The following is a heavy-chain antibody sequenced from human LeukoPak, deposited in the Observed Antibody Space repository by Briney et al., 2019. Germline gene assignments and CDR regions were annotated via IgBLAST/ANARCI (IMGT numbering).Heavy chain of an antibody. CDR1: GYTFTGYY. CDR2: INPNSGGT. V-gene: IGHV1-2*02. J-gene: IGHJ4*02. Sequence: ASVKVSCKASGYTFTGYYMHWVRQAPGQGLEWMGWINPNSGGTNYAQKFQGRVTMTRDTSISTAYMELSRLRSDDTAVYYCARVLDYYDSSGYCDYWGQGTLVTVSS. D-gene: IGHD3-22*01. CDR3: ARVLDYYDSSGYCDY.